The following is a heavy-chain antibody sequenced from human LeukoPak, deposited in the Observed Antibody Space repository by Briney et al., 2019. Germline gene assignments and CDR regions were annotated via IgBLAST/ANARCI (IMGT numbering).Heavy chain of an antibody. CDR3: ARDLPVGSSSWYNWFDP. CDR2: IKQDGSEK. CDR1: GFTFSSYW. V-gene: IGHV3-7*01. D-gene: IGHD6-13*01. J-gene: IGHJ5*02. Sequence: GGSLRLSCAASGFTFSSYWMSWVRQAPGKGLEWVANIKQDGSEKYYVDSVKGRFTISRDNAENSLYLQMNSLRAEDTAVYYCARDLPVGSSSWYNWFDPWGQGTLVTVSS.